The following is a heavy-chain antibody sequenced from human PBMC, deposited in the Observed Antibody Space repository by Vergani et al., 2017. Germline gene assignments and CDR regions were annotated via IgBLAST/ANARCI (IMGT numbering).Heavy chain of an antibody. D-gene: IGHD3-10*01. CDR3: GRVADFYGLGSRLLDL. CDR1: GGSMSGYY. V-gene: IGHV4-59*01. CDR2: MYHSGST. J-gene: IGHJ5*02. Sequence: QVRLQESGPGLVTPWETLSLTCSVSGGSMSGYYWSWIRQPPGKELEWIGYMYHSGSTNYNPSLDTRVTISGDTSKNQFSLKLNSVTAADTAVYYCGRVADFYGLGSRLLDLWGQGILVTVSS.